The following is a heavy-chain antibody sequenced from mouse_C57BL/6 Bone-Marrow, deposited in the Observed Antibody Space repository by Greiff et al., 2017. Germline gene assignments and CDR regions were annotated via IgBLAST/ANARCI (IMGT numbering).Heavy chain of an antibody. Sequence: EVKLVESGGGLVQPKGSLKLSCAASGFSFNTYAMNWVRQAPGKGLEWVARIRSKSNNYATYYADSVKDRFTISRDDSESMLYLQMNNLKTEDTAMYYCVRLDGNYEDYAMDYWGQGTSVTVSS. CDR2: IRSKSNNYAT. V-gene: IGHV10-1*01. CDR1: GFSFNTYA. CDR3: VRLDGNYEDYAMDY. J-gene: IGHJ4*01. D-gene: IGHD2-1*01.